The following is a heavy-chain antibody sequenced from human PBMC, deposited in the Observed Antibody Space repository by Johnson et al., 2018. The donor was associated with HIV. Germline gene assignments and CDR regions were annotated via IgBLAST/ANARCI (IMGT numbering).Heavy chain of an antibody. CDR1: GFTFDDYA. J-gene: IGHJ3*02. Sequence: VQLVESGGGLVQPGRSLRLSCAASGFTFDDYAMHWVRQAPGKGLEWVSGISWNSGSIGYADSVKGRFTISRDNAKNSLYLQMNSLGAEDTALYYCAKDIEYSSSLGAFDIWGQGTMVTVSS. D-gene: IGHD6-6*01. V-gene: IGHV3-9*01. CDR2: ISWNSGSI. CDR3: AKDIEYSSSLGAFDI.